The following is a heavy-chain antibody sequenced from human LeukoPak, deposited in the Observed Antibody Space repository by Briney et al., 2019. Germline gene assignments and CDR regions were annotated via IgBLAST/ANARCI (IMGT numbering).Heavy chain of an antibody. CDR1: GGSFSGYY. CDR2: INHSGST. J-gene: IGHJ4*02. V-gene: IGHV4-34*01. D-gene: IGHD7-27*01. Sequence: SETLSLTCAVYGGSFSGYYWSWIRQPPGKGLEWIGEINHSGSTNYNPSLKSRVTISVDTSKNHFSLKLSSVTAADTAVYYCARRATNWGSFDYWGQGNPVTVSS. CDR3: ARRATNWGSFDY.